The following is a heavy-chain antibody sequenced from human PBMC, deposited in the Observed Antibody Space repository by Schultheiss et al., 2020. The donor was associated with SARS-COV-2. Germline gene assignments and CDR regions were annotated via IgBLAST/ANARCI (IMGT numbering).Heavy chain of an antibody. CDR1: GFTFSSYG. D-gene: IGHD2-15*01. J-gene: IGHJ6*02. CDR2: IWYDGSNK. CDR3: ARGRCSGGSCYTRDYYYYGMDV. V-gene: IGHV3-33*01. Sequence: GESLKISCAASGFTFSSYGMHWVRQAPGKGLEWVALIWYDGSNKYYADSVKGRFTISRDNSKNTLYLQMNSLRAEDTAVYYCARGRCSGGSCYTRDYYYYGMDVWGQGTTVTVAS.